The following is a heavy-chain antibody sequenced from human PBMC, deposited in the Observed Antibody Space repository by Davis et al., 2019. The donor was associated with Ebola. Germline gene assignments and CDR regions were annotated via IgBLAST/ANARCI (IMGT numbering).Heavy chain of an antibody. V-gene: IGHV4-30-4*01. CDR2: IYYSGST. CDR3: AAIPTSSGWYGFDY. CDR1: GGSISSGDYY. Sequence: PSETLSLTCTVSGGSISSGDYYWSWIRHPPGKGLEWIGYIYYSGSTYYNPSLKSRVTISVDTSKNQFSLKLSSVTAADTAVYYCAAIPTSSGWYGFDYWGQGTLVTVSS. J-gene: IGHJ4*02. D-gene: IGHD6-19*01.